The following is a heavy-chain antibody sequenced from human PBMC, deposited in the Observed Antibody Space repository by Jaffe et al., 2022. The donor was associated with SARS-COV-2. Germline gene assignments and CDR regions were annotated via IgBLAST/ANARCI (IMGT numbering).Heavy chain of an antibody. Sequence: QVQLVESGGGVVQPGRSLRLSCAASGFTFSSYAMHWVRQAPGKGLEWVAVISYDGSNKYYADSVKGRFTISRDNSKNTLYLQMNSLRAEDTAVYYCARASMMSLELGWFDPWGQGTLVTVSS. J-gene: IGHJ5*02. CDR3: ARASMMSLELGWFDP. V-gene: IGHV3-30-3*01. CDR2: ISYDGSNK. CDR1: GFTFSSYA. D-gene: IGHD1-7*01.